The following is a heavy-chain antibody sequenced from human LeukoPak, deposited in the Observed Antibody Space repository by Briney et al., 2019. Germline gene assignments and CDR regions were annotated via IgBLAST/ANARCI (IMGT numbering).Heavy chain of an antibody. J-gene: IGHJ4*02. CDR2: IYHSGST. Sequence: SETLSLTCAVSGYSISSGYYWGWIRQPPGKGLEWIGSIYHSGSTYYNPSLKSRVTISVDTSKNQLSLELSSVTAADTAVYYCARPIYYDSSGYLYWGQGTLVTVSS. D-gene: IGHD3-22*01. CDR3: ARPIYYDSSGYLY. CDR1: GYSISSGYY. V-gene: IGHV4-38-2*01.